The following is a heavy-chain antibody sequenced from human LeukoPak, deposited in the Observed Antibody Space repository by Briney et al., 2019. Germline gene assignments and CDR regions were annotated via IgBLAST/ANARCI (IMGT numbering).Heavy chain of an antibody. Sequence: PGGSLRLSCAASGFIVSSNYMSWVRQAPGKGLEWVSVIYSGGSTYYADSVKGRFTISRDNSKNTLYLQMNSLRAEDTAVYYCARGGRITMIVVVIRRVDYWGQGTLVTVSS. CDR2: IYSGGST. CDR1: GFIVSSNY. CDR3: ARGGRITMIVVVIRRVDY. V-gene: IGHV3-53*05. J-gene: IGHJ4*02. D-gene: IGHD3-22*01.